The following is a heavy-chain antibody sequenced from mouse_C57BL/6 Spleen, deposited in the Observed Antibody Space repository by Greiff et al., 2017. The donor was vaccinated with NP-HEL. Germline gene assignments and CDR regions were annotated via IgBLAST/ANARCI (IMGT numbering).Heavy chain of an antibody. J-gene: IGHJ4*01. Sequence: QVQLKQPGAELVRPGTSVKLSCKASGYTFTSYWMHWVKQRPGQGLEWIGVIDPSDSYTNYNQKFKGKATLTVDTSSSTSYMQLSSLTSEDSAVYYCARGGYYGSSSMDYWGQGTSVTVSS. CDR2: IDPSDSYT. CDR3: ARGGYYGSSSMDY. D-gene: IGHD1-1*01. V-gene: IGHV1-59*01. CDR1: GYTFTSYW.